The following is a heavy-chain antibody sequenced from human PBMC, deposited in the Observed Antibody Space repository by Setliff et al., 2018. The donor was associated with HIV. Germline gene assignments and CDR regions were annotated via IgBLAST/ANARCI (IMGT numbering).Heavy chain of an antibody. V-gene: IGHV1-2*02. D-gene: IGHD3-22*01. Sequence: GASVKVSCKTSGYTFTAYYLHWVRQAPGQGLEYMGWINSNSGGTNYAQKFQGRVTMTRDTSVSSAYMELSRVRSDDTAVYYCARDFTYDYDSSGPGWGQGTLVTVSS. CDR1: GYTFTAYY. CDR2: INSNSGGT. J-gene: IGHJ4*02. CDR3: ARDFTYDYDSSGPG.